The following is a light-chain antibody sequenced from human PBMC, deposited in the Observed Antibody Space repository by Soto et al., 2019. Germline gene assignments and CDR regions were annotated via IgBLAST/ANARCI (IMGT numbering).Light chain of an antibody. V-gene: IGLV1-44*01. J-gene: IGLJ2*01. Sequence: QPVLTQPPSASGTPGQGVTISCSGSSSNIGSNTVNWYRQLPGTAPKLLIYSNNQRPSGVPDRFSGSKSGTSASLAISGLQSEDEADYYCAAWDDSLTGVVFGGGTKLTVL. CDR3: AAWDDSLTGVV. CDR2: SNN. CDR1: SSNIGSNT.